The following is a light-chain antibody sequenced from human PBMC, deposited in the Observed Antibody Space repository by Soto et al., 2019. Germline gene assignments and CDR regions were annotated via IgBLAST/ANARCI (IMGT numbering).Light chain of an antibody. CDR2: VNSGGSH. J-gene: IGLJ2*01. Sequence: QLVLTQSPSASASLGASVKLTCTLSSGHRRYDIAWHQQQPDKGPRYLMRVNSGGSHSKGDGIPDRFSGSSSGAERYLTISSLQSEDEADYYCQTWGTGYVVFGGGTKLTVL. V-gene: IGLV4-69*01. CDR1: SGHRRYD. CDR3: QTWGTGYVV.